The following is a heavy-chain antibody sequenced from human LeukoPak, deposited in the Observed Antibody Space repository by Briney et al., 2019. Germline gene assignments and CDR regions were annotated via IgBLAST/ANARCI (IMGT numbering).Heavy chain of an antibody. Sequence: PGGSLRLSCAASGFTVSTDYMNGVRQAPGKGLECVSTSTGGTTYYADSVRGRFTISRDNSKNTLYLQMNSLRAEDTAVYYCARYCTGSCYSGVDHWGQGTLVTVSS. J-gene: IGHJ4*02. CDR1: GFTVSTDY. CDR2: STGGTT. V-gene: IGHV3-53*01. CDR3: ARYCTGSCYSGVDH. D-gene: IGHD2-15*01.